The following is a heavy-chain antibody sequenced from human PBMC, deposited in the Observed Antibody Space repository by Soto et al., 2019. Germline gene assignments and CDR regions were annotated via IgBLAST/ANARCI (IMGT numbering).Heavy chain of an antibody. D-gene: IGHD7-27*01. CDR3: AGAPNWAYGDF. Sequence: QVPLQESGPGLVKPSETLSLPCTVSSGSISPYYWSWIRQPPGKGLAWIGYVYSTGSTNYNPSLKTRVAISMDTSKNQCSRNLSSVTAADTAVYYCAGAPNWAYGDFWGLGTLVTVSS. V-gene: IGHV4-59*01. CDR2: VYSTGST. CDR1: SGSISPYY. J-gene: IGHJ4*02.